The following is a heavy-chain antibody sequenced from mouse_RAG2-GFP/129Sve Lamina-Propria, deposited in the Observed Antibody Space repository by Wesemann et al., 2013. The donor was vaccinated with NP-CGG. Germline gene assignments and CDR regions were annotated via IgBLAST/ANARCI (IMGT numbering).Heavy chain of an antibody. CDR3: ARGLTGTGFAY. D-gene: IGHD4-1*01. CDR2: IRNKANGYTT. J-gene: IGHJ3*01. V-gene: IGHV7-3*04. CDR1: GFTFTDYY. Sequence: EVKLVESGGGLVQPGGSLSLSCAASGFTFTDYYMSWVRQPPGKALEWLALIRNKANGYTTEYSASVKGRFTISRDNSQSILYLQMNALRAEDSATYYCARGLTGTGFAYWGQGTLVTVSA.